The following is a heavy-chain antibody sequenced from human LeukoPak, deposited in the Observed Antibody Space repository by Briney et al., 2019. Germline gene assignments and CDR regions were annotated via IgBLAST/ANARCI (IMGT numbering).Heavy chain of an antibody. CDR1: GGSFSGYY. CDR3: ARDYCSGGSCNFDY. J-gene: IGHJ4*02. D-gene: IGHD2-15*01. V-gene: IGHV4-34*01. CDR2: INHSGST. Sequence: SETLSLTCAVYGGSFSGYYWSWIRQPPGKGLEWIGEINHSGSTNYNPSLKSRVTISVDTSKNQFSLKLSSVTAADTAVYYCARDYCSGGSCNFDYWGQGTLVTVSS.